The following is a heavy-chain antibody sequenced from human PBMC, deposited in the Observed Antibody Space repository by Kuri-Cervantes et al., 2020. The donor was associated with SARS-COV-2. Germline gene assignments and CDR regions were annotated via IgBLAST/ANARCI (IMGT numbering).Heavy chain of an antibody. J-gene: IGHJ6*03. CDR3: ARNVKYRQPYYYMDV. Sequence: SETLSLTCAVSGYSISSGYYWGWIRQPPGKGLKWIGSIYHSGSTYYNPSLKSRVTISVDTSKNQFSLKLSSVTAADTAVYYCARNVKYRQPYYYMDVRGKGTTVTVSS. CDR2: IYHSGST. D-gene: IGHD6-6*01. CDR1: GYSISSGYY. V-gene: IGHV4-38-2*01.